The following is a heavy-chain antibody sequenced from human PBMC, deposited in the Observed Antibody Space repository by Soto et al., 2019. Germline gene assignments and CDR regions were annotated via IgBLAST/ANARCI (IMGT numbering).Heavy chain of an antibody. CDR3: ARWTTVTTVGGFDY. D-gene: IGHD4-17*01. J-gene: IGHJ4*02. Sequence: SETLSLTCTVSGGSISSGGYYWSWIRQHPGKGLEWIGYIYYSGSTYYNPSLKSRVTISVDTSKNQFSLNLSSVTAADTAVYYCARWTTVTTVGGFDYWGQGTLVTVSS. V-gene: IGHV4-31*03. CDR2: IYYSGST. CDR1: GGSISSGGYY.